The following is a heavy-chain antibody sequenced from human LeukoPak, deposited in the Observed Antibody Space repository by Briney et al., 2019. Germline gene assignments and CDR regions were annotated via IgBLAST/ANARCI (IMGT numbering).Heavy chain of an antibody. J-gene: IGHJ4*02. D-gene: IGHD5-18*01. CDR2: INPSGGST. Sequence: ASVKVSCKASGYTFTSYYLHWVRQAPGQGLEWMGIINPSGGSTSYAQKFQGRVTMTRDTSTSTVYMELSSLRSEDTAVYYCARASIQLWLSDYWGQGTLVTVSS. CDR1: GYTFTSYY. V-gene: IGHV1-46*01. CDR3: ARASIQLWLSDY.